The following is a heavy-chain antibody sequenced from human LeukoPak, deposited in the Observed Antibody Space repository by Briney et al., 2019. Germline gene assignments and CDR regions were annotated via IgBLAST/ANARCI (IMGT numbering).Heavy chain of an antibody. J-gene: IGHJ4*02. D-gene: IGHD1-20*01. CDR1: GFTFNYYA. CDR3: AKAVGITGTAFGVDY. CDR2: ISGSGGTT. V-gene: IGHV3-23*01. Sequence: PGGSLRLSCAASGFTFNYYAMSWVRQAPGKGLDWVSSISGSGGTTYCADSVKGRFSISRDNSKNTLYLQMNSLRAEDTAVYYCAKAVGITGTAFGVDYWGQGTLVTVSS.